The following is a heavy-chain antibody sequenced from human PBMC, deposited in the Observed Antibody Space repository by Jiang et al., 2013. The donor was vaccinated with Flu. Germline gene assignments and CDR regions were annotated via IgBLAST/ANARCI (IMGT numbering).Heavy chain of an antibody. CDR3: ATFTTKVAGDY. D-gene: IGHD4-11*01. V-gene: IGHV1-46*01. CDR2: IDPRSGGT. Sequence: SGAEVKKPGASVKISCKASGYTLSRYYLHWVRQAAGLGLEWMGVIDPRSGGTTYAQNFQDRLTISGDMSTSTVYMELSSLKSEDTAIYYCATFTTKVAGDYWGQGTLVTVSS. CDR1: GYTLSRYY. J-gene: IGHJ4*02.